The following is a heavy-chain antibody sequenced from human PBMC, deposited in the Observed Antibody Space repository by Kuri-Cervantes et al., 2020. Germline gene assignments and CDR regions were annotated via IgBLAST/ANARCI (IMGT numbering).Heavy chain of an antibody. CDR3: AKDEGGSSGYYYPYYYYYYGMDV. CDR1: GYTFTGYY. D-gene: IGHD3-22*01. V-gene: IGHV1-2*02. Sequence: ASVKVSCKASGYTFTGYYMHWVRQAPGQGLEWMGWINPNSGGTNYAQKFQGRVTMTRDTSIGTAYMELSRLRSDDTAVYYCAKDEGGSSGYYYPYYYYYYGMDVWGQGTTVTVSS. CDR2: INPNSGGT. J-gene: IGHJ6*02.